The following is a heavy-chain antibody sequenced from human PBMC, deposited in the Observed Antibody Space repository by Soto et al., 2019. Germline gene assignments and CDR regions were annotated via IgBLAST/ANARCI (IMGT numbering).Heavy chain of an antibody. CDR1: GGSISSGGYY. CDR3: SVIVVVPAAIPYYGMDV. D-gene: IGHD2-2*02. Sequence: PSETLSLTCTVSGGSISSGGYYWSWIRQHPGKGLEWIGYIYYSGSTYYNPSLKSRVTISVDTSKNQFSLKLSSVTAADTAVYYCSVIVVVPAAIPYYGMDVWGQGTTVTVSS. V-gene: IGHV4-31*03. CDR2: IYYSGST. J-gene: IGHJ6*02.